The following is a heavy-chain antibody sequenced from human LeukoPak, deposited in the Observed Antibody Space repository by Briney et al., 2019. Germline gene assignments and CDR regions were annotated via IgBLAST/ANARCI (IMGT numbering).Heavy chain of an antibody. D-gene: IGHD6-19*01. V-gene: IGHV3-43*01. Sequence: PGGSLRLSCAASGFTFDGYTMHWVRQAPGKGLEWVSLIRRNGGFSSYADSVKGRFTISRDNSRDSLYLHLNSLRPEDTAVYCCVKEHNTGWPNFDYWGQGTLVTVSS. CDR2: IRRNGGFS. CDR1: GFTFDGYT. J-gene: IGHJ4*02. CDR3: VKEHNTGWPNFDY.